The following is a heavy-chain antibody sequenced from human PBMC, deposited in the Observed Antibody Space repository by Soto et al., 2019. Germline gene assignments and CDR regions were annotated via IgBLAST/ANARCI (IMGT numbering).Heavy chain of an antibody. J-gene: IGHJ4*02. CDR1: GFTFSSYA. V-gene: IGHV3-23*01. Sequence: GESLKISCAASGFTFSSYAMSWVRQAPGKGLEWVSAISGSGGSTYYADSVKGRFTISRDNSKNTLYLQMNSLRAEDTAVYYCAKEKGVYFDYWGQGTLVTVSS. CDR3: AKEKGVYFDY. CDR2: ISGSGGST. D-gene: IGHD3-16*01.